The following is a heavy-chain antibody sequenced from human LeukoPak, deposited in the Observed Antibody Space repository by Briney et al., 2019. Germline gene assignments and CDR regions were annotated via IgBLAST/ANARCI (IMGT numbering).Heavy chain of an antibody. CDR1: GSAFVDYG. Sequence: PGGSLRLSCAASGSAFVDYGMNWVRQAPGKGLEWVAGINWDGGATGYVESVKGRFTISRDNAKRFLYLQMDSLRVEDTAFYYCARDLSSSWYSLGYWGQGTQVIVSS. CDR3: ARDLSSSWYSLGY. CDR2: INWDGGAT. J-gene: IGHJ4*02. D-gene: IGHD6-13*01. V-gene: IGHV3-20*04.